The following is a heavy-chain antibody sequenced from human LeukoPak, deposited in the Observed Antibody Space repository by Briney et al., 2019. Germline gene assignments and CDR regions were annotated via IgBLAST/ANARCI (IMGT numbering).Heavy chain of an antibody. Sequence: SETLSLTCAVYGGSFSGYYWSWIRQPPGKGLEWIGEINHSGSTNYNPSLKSRVTISVDTSKNQFSLKLSSVTAADTAVYYCARGGYYDFWSGYRPEYNWFDHWGQGTLVTVSS. D-gene: IGHD3-3*01. CDR3: ARGGYYDFWSGYRPEYNWFDH. V-gene: IGHV4-34*01. CDR2: INHSGST. J-gene: IGHJ5*02. CDR1: GGSFSGYY.